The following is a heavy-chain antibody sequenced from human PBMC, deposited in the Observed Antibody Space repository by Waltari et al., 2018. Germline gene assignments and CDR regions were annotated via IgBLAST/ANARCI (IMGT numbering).Heavy chain of an antibody. J-gene: IGHJ4*02. CDR2: INPDNGDT. D-gene: IGHD1-26*01. CDR3: AREWSASEH. V-gene: IGHV1-2*02. CDR1: GYRFSGYY. Sequence: HVQLMQSGAEVKKPGASVKVSCQASGYRFSGYYMHWVRQAPGQGLEWMGWINPDNGDTHYAQQFQGRVTMTRDTSVTTVYMELSALTSDDTAIYFCAREWSASEHWGQGTLVTVSS.